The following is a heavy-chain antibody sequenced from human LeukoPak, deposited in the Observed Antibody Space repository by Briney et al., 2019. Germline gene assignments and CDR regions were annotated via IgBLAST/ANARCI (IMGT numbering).Heavy chain of an antibody. J-gene: IGHJ4*02. CDR1: GYTFTKFA. Sequence: GASVNVSCKTSGYTFTKFAVNWVRQAPGQGLEWMGWINTDSGNPTHVQGFTGRFVFSLDTSVSTAYLQISSLKAEDTAMYYCARGLGSSTFTNDYWGQGTRVTVSS. CDR3: ARGLGSSTFTNDY. D-gene: IGHD6-13*01. V-gene: IGHV7-4-1*02. CDR2: INTDSGNP.